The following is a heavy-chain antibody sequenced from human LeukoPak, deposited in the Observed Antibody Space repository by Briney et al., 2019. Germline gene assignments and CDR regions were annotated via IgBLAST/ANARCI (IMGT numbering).Heavy chain of an antibody. CDR3: ARGGRLYYYGSSGPRGYFDY. Sequence: SETLSLTCTVSGGSISSSGYYWSWIRQPPGKGLEWIGTIYYSGSAYYNPSLKTQVTISVDTSKNQFSLKLSSVTAADTAVYYCARGGRLYYYGSSGPRGYFDYWGQGTLVTVSS. CDR2: IYYSGSA. CDR1: GGSISSSGYY. J-gene: IGHJ4*02. D-gene: IGHD3-22*01. V-gene: IGHV4-39*01.